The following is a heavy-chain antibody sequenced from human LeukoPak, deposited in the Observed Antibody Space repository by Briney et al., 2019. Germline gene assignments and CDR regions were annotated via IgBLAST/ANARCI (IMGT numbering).Heavy chain of an antibody. J-gene: IGHJ4*02. CDR3: AREGYCSGGSCRLLDY. V-gene: IGHV1-18*01. CDR2: ISAYNGNT. Sequence: ASVKVSCKGSGYTFSSYGISWVRQAPGQGLEWMGWISAYNGNTNYAQKPQGRVTMTTDTSTSTAYMELRSLRSDDTAVYYCAREGYCSGGSCRLLDYWGQGTLVTVSS. D-gene: IGHD2-15*01. CDR1: GYTFSSYG.